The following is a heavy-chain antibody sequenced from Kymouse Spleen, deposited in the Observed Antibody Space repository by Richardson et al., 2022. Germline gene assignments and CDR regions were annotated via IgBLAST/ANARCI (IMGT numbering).Heavy chain of an antibody. CDR3: ARSLSSIAARPDLDY. CDR1: GFTFSSYG. V-gene: IGHV3-33*01. CDR2: IWYDGSNK. J-gene: IGHJ4*02. D-gene: IGHD6-6*01. Sequence: QVQLVESGGGVVQPGRSLRLSCAASGFTFSSYGMHWVRQAPGKGLEWVAVIWYDGSNKYYADSVKGRFTISRDNSKNTLYLQMNSLRAEDTAVYYCARSLSSIAARPDLDYWGQGTLVTVSS.